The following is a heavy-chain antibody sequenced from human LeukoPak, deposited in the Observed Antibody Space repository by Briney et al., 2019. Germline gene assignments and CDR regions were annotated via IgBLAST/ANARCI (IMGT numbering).Heavy chain of an antibody. CDR3: AKVIAVAGTADDAFDI. Sequence: GGSLRLSCAASGFTFSSYAMSWVRQAPGKGLEWVSAISGSGGSTYYADSVKGRFTISRDNSKNTLYLQMNSLRAEDTAVYYCAKVIAVAGTADDAFDIWGQGTMVTVSS. J-gene: IGHJ3*02. CDR2: ISGSGGST. D-gene: IGHD6-19*01. V-gene: IGHV3-23*01. CDR1: GFTFSSYA.